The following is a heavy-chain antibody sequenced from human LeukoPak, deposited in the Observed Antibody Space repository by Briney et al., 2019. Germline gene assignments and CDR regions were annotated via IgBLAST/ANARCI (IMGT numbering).Heavy chain of an antibody. CDR3: ARQRVWGAYGMDV. Sequence: SETLSLTCTVSGGSISSYYWSWIRQPPGKGLEWIGYIYYSGSTNYNPSLKSRVTISVDTSKNQFSLKLSSVTAADTAVYYCARQRVWGAYGMDVWGQGTTITVSS. D-gene: IGHD3-16*01. J-gene: IGHJ6*02. V-gene: IGHV4-59*08. CDR2: IYYSGST. CDR1: GGSISSYY.